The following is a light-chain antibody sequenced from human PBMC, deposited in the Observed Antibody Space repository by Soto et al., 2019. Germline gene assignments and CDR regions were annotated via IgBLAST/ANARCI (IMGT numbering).Light chain of an antibody. V-gene: IGLV3-21*02. Sequence: SYELTQPPSVSVAPGQTGRITCGGDDIQSKSVHWYQQKPGQAPVLVVYDDTDRPSGIPERFSGSNSGNTATLTISRVEAGDEADYYCQVWDSRSEHVVFGGGTKVTVL. CDR3: QVWDSRSEHVV. CDR2: DDT. J-gene: IGLJ2*01. CDR1: DIQSKS.